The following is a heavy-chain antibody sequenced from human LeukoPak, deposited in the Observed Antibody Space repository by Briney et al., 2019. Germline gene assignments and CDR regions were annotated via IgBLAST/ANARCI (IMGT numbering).Heavy chain of an antibody. J-gene: IGHJ4*02. CDR1: GFSISSGYY. Sequence: PSETLSLTCSVSGFSISSGYYWGWIRQPPGRGLEWIGSIYHTGGTLYNPSLKSRVSMSVDTSTNQFSLKLSSVTAADTAVYYCARDRTGRNTAQNDYWGQGTLVTVSS. D-gene: IGHD5-18*01. V-gene: IGHV4-38-2*02. CDR3: ARDRTGRNTAQNDY. CDR2: IYHTGGT.